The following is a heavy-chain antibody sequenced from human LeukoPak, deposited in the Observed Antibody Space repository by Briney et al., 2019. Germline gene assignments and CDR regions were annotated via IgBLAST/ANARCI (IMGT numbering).Heavy chain of an antibody. V-gene: IGHV3-21*01. CDR3: ASKDPYYDISTGYYYYMDV. D-gene: IGHD3-9*01. CDR1: GFTFSSYN. CDR2: ISSSSRYI. J-gene: IGHJ6*03. Sequence: PGGSLRLSCVASGFTFSSYNMNWVRQAPGKGLEWVSSISSSSRYIYYTDSVKGRFTISRDNAKNSLYLQMNSLRAEDTAVYYCASKDPYYDISTGYYYYMDVWGKGTTVTVSS.